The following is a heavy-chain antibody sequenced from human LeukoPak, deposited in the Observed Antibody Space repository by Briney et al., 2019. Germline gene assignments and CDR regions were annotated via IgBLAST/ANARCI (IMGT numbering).Heavy chain of an antibody. Sequence: SETLSLTCTVSGSSISSSSYYWGWIRQPPGKGLEWIGSIYYSGSTYYNPSLKSRVTISVDTSKNQFSLKLSSVTAADTAVYYCARLEKGGWSRDYWGQGTLVTVSS. J-gene: IGHJ4*02. V-gene: IGHV4-39*01. CDR3: ARLEKGGWSRDY. D-gene: IGHD6-19*01. CDR2: IYYSGST. CDR1: GSSISSSSYY.